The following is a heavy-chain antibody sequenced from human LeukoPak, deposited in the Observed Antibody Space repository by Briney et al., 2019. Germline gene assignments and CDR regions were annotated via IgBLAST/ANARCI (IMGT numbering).Heavy chain of an antibody. CDR3: ASHSGYDIDY. CDR2: IYYSGST. V-gene: IGHV4-31*03. D-gene: IGHD5-12*01. J-gene: IGHJ4*02. CDR1: GGSISSGGYY. Sequence: SETLSLTCTVSGGSISSGGYYWSCIRQHPGKGLEWIGYIYYSGSTYYNPSLKSRVTISVDTSKNQFSLKLSSVTAADTAMYYCASHSGYDIDYWGQGTLVTVSS.